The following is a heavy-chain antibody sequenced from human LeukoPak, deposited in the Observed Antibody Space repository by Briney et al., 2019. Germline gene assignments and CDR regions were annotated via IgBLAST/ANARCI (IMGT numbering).Heavy chain of an antibody. CDR1: GGSINSYY. J-gene: IGHJ4*02. D-gene: IGHD5/OR15-5a*01. V-gene: IGHV4-59*08. CDR3: ARGRHSVVY. Sequence: PSETLSLTCTVSGGSINSYYWSWLRQPPGKGLEWIGYIYYSGSTNYNPSLKSRVTISVDTSKNQFSLNLSSVTAADTAVYYCARGRHSVVYWGQGTLVTVSS. CDR2: IYYSGST.